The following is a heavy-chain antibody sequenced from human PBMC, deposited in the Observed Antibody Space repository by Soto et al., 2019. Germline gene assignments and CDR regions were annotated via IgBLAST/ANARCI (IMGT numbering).Heavy chain of an antibody. CDR3: AREAPYCTSATCPKFYDMDV. CDR2: IIPILNSP. J-gene: IGHJ6*02. V-gene: IGHV1-69*01. D-gene: IGHD2-2*01. CDR1: GGTFGSYA. Sequence: QVQLVQSGAEVKKPGSSVKVSCKASGGTFGSYAITWVRRAPGQGLEWLGGIIPILNSPAYAQKFKARVVITADEITNTAYMELNSLRFDDTAVYYCAREAPYCTSATCPKFYDMDVWGQGTTVPVAS.